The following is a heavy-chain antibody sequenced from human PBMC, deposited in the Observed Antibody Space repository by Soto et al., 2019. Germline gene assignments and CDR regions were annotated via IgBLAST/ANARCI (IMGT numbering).Heavy chain of an antibody. CDR3: ARNGYSYGGGYFDY. V-gene: IGHV3-66*01. J-gene: IGHJ4*02. CDR2: IYSGGSA. D-gene: IGHD5-18*01. CDR1: GFTVSSNY. Sequence: EVQLVESGGGLVQPGGSLRLSCAASGFTVSSNYMSWVRQAPGKWLEWVSVIYSGGSAYYADSVKGRFTISRDNSKNTLYLQMNSMRAEDTAVYYCARNGYSYGGGYFDYWGPGTLGTVSS.